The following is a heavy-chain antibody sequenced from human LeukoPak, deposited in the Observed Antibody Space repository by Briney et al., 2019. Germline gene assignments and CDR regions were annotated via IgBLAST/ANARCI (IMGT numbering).Heavy chain of an antibody. CDR1: GGTFSSYT. CDR2: IIPILGIA. J-gene: IGHJ4*02. CDR3: ARDPAPEYCSSTSCQAFDY. Sequence: GASVKVSCKASGGTFSSYTISWVRQAPGQGLEWMGRIIPILGIANYARKFQGRVTITADESTSTAYMELSSLRSEDTAVYYCARDPAPEYCSSTSCQAFDYWGQGTLVTVSS. D-gene: IGHD2-2*01. V-gene: IGHV1-69*04.